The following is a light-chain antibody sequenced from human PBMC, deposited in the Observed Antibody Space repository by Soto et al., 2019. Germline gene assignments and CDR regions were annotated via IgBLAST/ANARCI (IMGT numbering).Light chain of an antibody. CDR3: AAWDDSLGGV. V-gene: IGLV1-47*01. CDR2: RNN. CDR1: TSNIGTNT. J-gene: IGLJ2*01. Sequence: QSVLTQSPSASGTPGQRVSISCSGSTSNIGTNTVSWYQHVPGTAPKLLIYRNNQRPSGVPDRFSGSKSDTSASLAISGLRSEDEADYYCAAWDDSLGGVFGGGTKVTVL.